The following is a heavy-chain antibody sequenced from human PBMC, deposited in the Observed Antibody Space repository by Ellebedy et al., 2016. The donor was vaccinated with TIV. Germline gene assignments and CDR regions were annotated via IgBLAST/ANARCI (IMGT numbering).Heavy chain of an antibody. Sequence: GGSLRLXCTASGFTLSKYWMSWVRQAPAKGLEWVANIKEDGSGKNYVDSVKGRFTISRDNAKNSLYLQMNSLRAEDTAVYYCATDLFSCTRTTCALSWGQGTLVTVSS. CDR2: IKEDGSGK. D-gene: IGHD2-2*01. CDR1: GFTLSKYW. CDR3: ATDLFSCTRTTCALS. J-gene: IGHJ5*02. V-gene: IGHV3-7*04.